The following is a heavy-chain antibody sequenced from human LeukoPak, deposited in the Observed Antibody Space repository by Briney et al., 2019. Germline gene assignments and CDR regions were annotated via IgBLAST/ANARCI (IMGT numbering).Heavy chain of an antibody. CDR2: INPNSGGT. CDR1: GYTFTGYY. V-gene: IGHV1-2*02. D-gene: IGHD2-2*01. Sequence: ASVKVSCKASGYTFTGYYMHWVRQAPGQGLEWMGWINPNSGGTNYAQKFQGRVTMTRDTSISTAYMELSRLRSDDTAVYYCARDSTIVPLVPAAQYGWFDPWGQGTLVTVSS. J-gene: IGHJ5*02. CDR3: ARDSTIVPLVPAAQYGWFDP.